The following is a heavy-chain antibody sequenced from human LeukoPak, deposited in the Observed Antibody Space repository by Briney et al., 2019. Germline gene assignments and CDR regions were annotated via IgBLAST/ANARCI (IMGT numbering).Heavy chain of an antibody. CDR3: TREDRDTFDI. Sequence: SQTLSLTCATSGDSVSNNIAAWTWIRQSPSRGLEWLGRTYYRSKWYNDYAVSVRGRITVNPDTSKNQFSLQLNSVTPEDTAVYYCTREDRDTFDIWGQGTVVTVSS. V-gene: IGHV6-1*01. CDR1: GDSVSNNIAA. J-gene: IGHJ3*02. CDR2: TYYRSKWYN.